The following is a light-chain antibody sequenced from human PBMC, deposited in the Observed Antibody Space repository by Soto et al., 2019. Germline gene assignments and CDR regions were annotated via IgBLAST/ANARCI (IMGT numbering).Light chain of an antibody. Sequence: EIVLTQSPATLSLSPGERATLSCRASQSVSSYLAWYQQKPGQAPRLLIYDASNRATGIPARFSGSGSGTDFTLTIINLEPEDFAVYYCQQRSNWPITFGQGTRLE. V-gene: IGKV3-11*01. CDR1: QSVSSY. CDR2: DAS. CDR3: QQRSNWPIT. J-gene: IGKJ5*01.